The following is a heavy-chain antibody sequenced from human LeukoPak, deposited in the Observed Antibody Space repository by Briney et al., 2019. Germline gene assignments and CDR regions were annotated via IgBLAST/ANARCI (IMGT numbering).Heavy chain of an antibody. V-gene: IGHV3-66*01. CDR3: ARAVDIVATTPFDI. D-gene: IGHD5-12*01. CDR2: IYTGGTT. CDR1: GFTVGSTY. Sequence: GGSLRLSCAASGFTVGSTYMSWVRQAPGKGLEWVSVIYTGGTTYYADSVKGRFTISRDNSKNTVYLDMNSLRAEDTAVYYCARAVDIVATTPFDIWGQGTMVTVSS. J-gene: IGHJ3*02.